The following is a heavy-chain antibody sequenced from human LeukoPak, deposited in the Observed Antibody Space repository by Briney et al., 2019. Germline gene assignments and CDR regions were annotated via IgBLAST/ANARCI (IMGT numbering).Heavy chain of an antibody. CDR3: ARELGYYDSSGYFRAPYDFDY. CDR1: GFTFSDHY. D-gene: IGHD3-22*01. Sequence: PGGSLRLSCAASGFTFSDHYMDWVRQAPGKGLEWVGRIRKKGNSYTTEYAASVKGRFTISRDDSKSSLYLQMSSLKTEDTAVYYCARELGYYDSSGYFRAPYDFDYWGQGALVTVSS. J-gene: IGHJ4*02. V-gene: IGHV3-72*01. CDR2: IRKKGNSYTT.